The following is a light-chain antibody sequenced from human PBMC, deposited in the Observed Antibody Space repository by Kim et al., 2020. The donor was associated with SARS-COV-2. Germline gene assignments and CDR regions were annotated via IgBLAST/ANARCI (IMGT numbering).Light chain of an antibody. V-gene: IGLV2-14*01. Sequence: QSIPISCTGTRRDVGGYKYVSWYQQHPGKAPKLVIYEVSNRPSGVSNRFSGSKSGNTASLTISGLQAEDEADYYCSSYIRGSTNYVFGTGTKVTVL. CDR3: SSYIRGSTNYV. CDR1: RRDVGGYKY. J-gene: IGLJ1*01. CDR2: EVS.